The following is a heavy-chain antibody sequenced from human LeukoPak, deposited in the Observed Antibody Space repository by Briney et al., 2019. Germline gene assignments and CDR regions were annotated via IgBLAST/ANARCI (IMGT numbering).Heavy chain of an antibody. Sequence: SETRYLXCTVSGGSISSGDYYWSWIRQPPGKGLKWNGYIYYSGSTYYNPSLKSRVTISVDTSKNQFSLKLSSVTAADTAVYYCARGQQLVDYFDYWGQGTLVTVSS. CDR1: GGSISSGDYY. D-gene: IGHD6-6*01. CDR2: IYYSGST. J-gene: IGHJ4*02. CDR3: ARGQQLVDYFDY. V-gene: IGHV4-30-4*08.